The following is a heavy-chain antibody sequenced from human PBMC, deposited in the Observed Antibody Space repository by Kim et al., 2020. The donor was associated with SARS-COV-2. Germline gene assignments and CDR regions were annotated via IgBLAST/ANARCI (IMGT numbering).Heavy chain of an antibody. CDR2: IYYSGST. J-gene: IGHJ4*02. Sequence: SETLSLTCTVSGGSVSSRDFYWGWVRQPPGKGLEGIGTIYYSGSTYYNPSLKSRVTISIDTSKNQFSLKLNSVTATDTAVYYCARPGGMGYMYYFAYWGQGSLVTVSP. CDR3: ARPGGMGYMYYFAY. CDR1: GGSVSSRDFY. V-gene: IGHV4-39*01. D-gene: IGHD5-12*01.